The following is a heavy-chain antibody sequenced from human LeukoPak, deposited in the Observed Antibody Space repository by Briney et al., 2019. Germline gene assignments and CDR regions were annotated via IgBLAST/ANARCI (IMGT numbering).Heavy chain of an antibody. Sequence: PGGSLRLSCAASGFIFSNYGMHWVRQAPGEGPEWVAFIRYDGSDKYYVDSVKGRFTISRDNSKNTLYLQMNSLRAEDTAVYYCAKGPGFYFDSWGQGTLVTVSS. V-gene: IGHV3-30*02. CDR1: GFIFSNYG. CDR3: AKGPGFYFDS. J-gene: IGHJ4*02. CDR2: IRYDGSDK.